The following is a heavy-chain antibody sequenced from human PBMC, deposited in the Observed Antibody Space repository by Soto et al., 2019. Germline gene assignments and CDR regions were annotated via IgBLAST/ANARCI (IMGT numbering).Heavy chain of an antibody. CDR3: ARRARPDFYYMDV. CDR1: GFTFGGYA. CDR2: ISSNGVGT. D-gene: IGHD6-6*01. V-gene: IGHV3-64*01. J-gene: IGHJ6*03. Sequence: EVQLAESGGGLAQPGGSLRLSCAPSGFTFGGYAMDWVRQAPGKGLEYVSGISSNGVGTYYANSVQGRFTISRDNSKNTVYLQMGSLRPEDMAVYYCARRARPDFYYMDVWGKGTTVTVSS.